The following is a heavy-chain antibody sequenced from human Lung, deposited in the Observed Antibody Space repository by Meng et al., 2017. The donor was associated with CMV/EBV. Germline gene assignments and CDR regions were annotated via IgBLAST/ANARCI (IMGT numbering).Heavy chain of an antibody. CDR1: GFAFSTYA. V-gene: IGHV3-23*03. Sequence: ESXKISXAASGFAFSTYAVSWVRQAPGKGLEWVSVIYSGGVATYYADSVKGRFTISRDNSNNTLFLQMDSLGAEDTAVYYCTKIGSFTYYYYGMDVWGQGTXVTVSS. CDR3: TKIGSFTYYYYGMDV. CDR2: IYSGGVAT. D-gene: IGHD1-26*01. J-gene: IGHJ6*02.